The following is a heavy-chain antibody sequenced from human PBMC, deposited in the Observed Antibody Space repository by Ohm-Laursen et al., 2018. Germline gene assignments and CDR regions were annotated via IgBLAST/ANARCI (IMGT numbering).Heavy chain of an antibody. CDR1: GFTFDDYT. Sequence: SLRLSCSASGFTFDDYTMHWVRQAPGKGLEWVSLISWDGGSTYYADSVKGRFTISRDNSKNSLYLQMSSLRTEDTALYYCAKDSSSWYFDYWGQGTLVTVSS. J-gene: IGHJ4*02. CDR2: ISWDGGST. D-gene: IGHD6-13*01. CDR3: AKDSSSWYFDY. V-gene: IGHV3-43*01.